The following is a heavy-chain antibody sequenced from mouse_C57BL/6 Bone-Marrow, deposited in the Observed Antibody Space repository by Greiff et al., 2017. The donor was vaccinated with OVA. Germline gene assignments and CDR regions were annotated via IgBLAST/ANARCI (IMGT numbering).Heavy chain of an antibody. D-gene: IGHD1-1*01. CDR2: INPNNGGT. J-gene: IGHJ4*01. CDR3: ARGRYPYYYAMDY. CDR1: GYTFTDYN. Sequence: VQLQQSGPELVKPGASVKIPCKASGYTFTDYNMDWVKQSHGKSLEWIGDINPNNGGTIYNQKFKGKATLTVDKCSSTAYMELRSLTSEDTAVYYCARGRYPYYYAMDYWGQGTSVTVSS. V-gene: IGHV1-18*01.